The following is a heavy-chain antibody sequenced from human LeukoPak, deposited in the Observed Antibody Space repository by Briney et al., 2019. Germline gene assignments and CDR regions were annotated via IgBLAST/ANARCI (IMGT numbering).Heavy chain of an antibody. D-gene: IGHD1-26*01. Sequence: PGGSLRLSCAASGFTFSSYAMSWVRQAPGKGLEWVSAVSDSGGSTYYADSVKGRFTISRDSSKNTVFLYMNTLRAEDTAIYYCAKDRTVGASYWYFDLWGRGTLVTVSS. CDR2: VSDSGGST. V-gene: IGHV3-23*01. J-gene: IGHJ2*01. CDR3: AKDRTVGASYWYFDL. CDR1: GFTFSSYA.